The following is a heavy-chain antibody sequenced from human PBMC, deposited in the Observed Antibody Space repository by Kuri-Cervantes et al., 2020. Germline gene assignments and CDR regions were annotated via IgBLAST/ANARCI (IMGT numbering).Heavy chain of an antibody. CDR2: ISWNSGSI. V-gene: IGHV3-9*01. D-gene: IGHD2-15*01. CDR1: GFTFSSYW. Sequence: SLKISCAASGFTFSSYWMSWVRQAPGKGLEWVSGISWNSGSIGYADSVKGRFTISRDNAKNSLYLQMNSLRAEDTALYYCAKGGGYCSGGSCYPTLDYWGQGTLVTVSS. CDR3: AKGGGYCSGGSCYPTLDY. J-gene: IGHJ4*02.